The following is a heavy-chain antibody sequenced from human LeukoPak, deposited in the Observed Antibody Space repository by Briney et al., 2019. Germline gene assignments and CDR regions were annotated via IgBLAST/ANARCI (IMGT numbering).Heavy chain of an antibody. Sequence: GGSLRLSCAASGFTFSSYSMNWVRQAPGKGLEWVSSISSSSSYIYYADSVEGRFTISRDNAKNSLYLQMNSLRAEDTAVYYCARGSDIVVVPAASYWGQGTLVTVSS. V-gene: IGHV3-21*01. J-gene: IGHJ4*02. CDR2: ISSSSSYI. CDR1: GFTFSSYS. D-gene: IGHD2-2*01. CDR3: ARGSDIVVVPAASY.